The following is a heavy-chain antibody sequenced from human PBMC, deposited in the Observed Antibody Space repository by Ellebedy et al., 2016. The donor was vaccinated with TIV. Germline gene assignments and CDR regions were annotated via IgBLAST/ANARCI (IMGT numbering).Heavy chain of an antibody. D-gene: IGHD5-18*01. V-gene: IGHV3-9*01. CDR2: INWNSDTS. Sequence: SLKISXSASGFNFEYYAMHWVRQVLGKGLQWVSGINWNSDTSDYADSVRGRFTISRDNAKNSLYLQMSSLRTEDSALYKCAKARGFSYGQDAFDLWGQGTMVTVSS. CDR1: GFNFEYYA. J-gene: IGHJ3*01. CDR3: AKARGFSYGQDAFDL.